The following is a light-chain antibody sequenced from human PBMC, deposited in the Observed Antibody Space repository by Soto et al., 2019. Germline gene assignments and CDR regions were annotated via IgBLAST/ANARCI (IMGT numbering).Light chain of an antibody. V-gene: IGKV1-6*01. CDR1: QDIRND. J-gene: IGKJ1*01. CDR2: VTS. CDR3: QRYNTFSGT. Sequence: AIQMTQSPSSLSASVGDRVTITCRASQDIRNDLGWYQQKPGKAPKVLIYVTSNLQSGVPSRFSGSGSGTDFTLTISGLQPEDCATYYCQRYNTFSGTFGPGTKVDIK.